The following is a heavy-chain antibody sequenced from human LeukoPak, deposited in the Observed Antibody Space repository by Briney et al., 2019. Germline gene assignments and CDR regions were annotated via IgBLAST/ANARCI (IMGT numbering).Heavy chain of an antibody. J-gene: IGHJ4*02. CDR2: INYSGST. D-gene: IGHD3-10*01. V-gene: IGHV4-39*01. CDR1: GGSISSSSYY. CDR3: ARYVVYGSGFYYFDY. Sequence: SETLSLTCTVSGGSISSSSYYLSWIRQPPGKGLEWIATINYSGSTYYNPSLKSRVTISVDTSKNQFSLKLSSVTAADTTVYYCARYVVYGSGFYYFDYWGQGTLVTVSS.